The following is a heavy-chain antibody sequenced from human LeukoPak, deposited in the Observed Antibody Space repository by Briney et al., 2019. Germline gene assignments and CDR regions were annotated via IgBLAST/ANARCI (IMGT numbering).Heavy chain of an antibody. CDR3: ARAQTNLAYCGGDCYAFDY. D-gene: IGHD2-21*02. CDR1: GFTFSSYD. Sequence: GGSLRLSCAASGFTFSSYDMHWVRQATGKGLEWVSAIGTAGDTYYPGSVKGRFTISRENAKNSLYLQMNSLRAGDTAVYYCARAQTNLAYCGGDCYAFDYWGQGTLVTVSS. V-gene: IGHV3-13*01. J-gene: IGHJ4*02. CDR2: IGTAGDT.